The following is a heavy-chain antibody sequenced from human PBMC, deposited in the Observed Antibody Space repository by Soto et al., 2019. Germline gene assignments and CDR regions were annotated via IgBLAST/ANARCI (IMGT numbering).Heavy chain of an antibody. CDR2: ISGSGDST. V-gene: IGHV3-23*01. CDR3: ARRGSGSYYDY. Sequence: EVQLLESGGGLVQPGGSLRLSCAASGFTFSNYAMNWVRQAPVKGPEWVSVISGSGDSTYHADSVKGRFTISRDNSKNTLYLQLNSLRAEDTAVYYCARRGSGSYYDYWGQGTLVTVSS. D-gene: IGHD1-26*01. J-gene: IGHJ4*02. CDR1: GFTFSNYA.